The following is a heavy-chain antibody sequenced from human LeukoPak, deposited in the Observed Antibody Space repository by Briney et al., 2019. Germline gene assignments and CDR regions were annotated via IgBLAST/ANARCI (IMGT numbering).Heavy chain of an antibody. J-gene: IGHJ4*02. CDR2: ISYDGSNK. CDR3: ARVDTLSSKDFDY. D-gene: IGHD5-18*01. CDR1: GFTFSSYG. Sequence: GGSLRLSCAASGFTFSSYGMHWVRQAPGKGLEWVAVISYDGSNKYYADSVKGRFTISRDNSKNTLYLQMNSLRAEDTAVYYCARVDTLSSKDFDYWGQGTLVTVSS. V-gene: IGHV3-30*03.